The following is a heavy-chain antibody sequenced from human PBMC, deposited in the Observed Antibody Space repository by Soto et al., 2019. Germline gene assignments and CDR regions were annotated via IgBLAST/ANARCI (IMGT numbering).Heavy chain of an antibody. V-gene: IGHV4-61*01. CDR1: GGSVSSGSYY. CDR3: ARGATMMPGY. D-gene: IGHD3-22*01. CDR2: IYYSGST. J-gene: IGHJ4*02. Sequence: PSETLSLTCTVSGGSVSSGSYYWSWIRQPPGKGLEWIGYIYYSGSTNYNPSLKSRVTISVDTSKNQFSLKLSSVTAADTAVYYCARGATMMPGYWGQGTLVTVSS.